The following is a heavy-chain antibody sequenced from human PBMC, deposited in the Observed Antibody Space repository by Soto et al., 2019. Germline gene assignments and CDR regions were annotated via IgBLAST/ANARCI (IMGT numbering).Heavy chain of an antibody. J-gene: IGHJ6*02. CDR1: GFTFSSFA. Sequence: QVQLVESGGGVVQPGRSLRLSCAASGFTFSSFARHWVRQAPGKGLGWVAVISYDGSNKYYADSVKGRFTISRDNSKNTLYLQMNSLRAEDTAVYYCARERVGGYYYYYGMDVWGQGTTVTVSS. CDR3: ARERVGGYYYYYGMDV. V-gene: IGHV3-30-3*01. CDR2: ISYDGSNK. D-gene: IGHD3-10*01.